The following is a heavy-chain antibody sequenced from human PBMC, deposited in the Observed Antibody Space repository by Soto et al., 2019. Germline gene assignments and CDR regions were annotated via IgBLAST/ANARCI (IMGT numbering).Heavy chain of an antibody. CDR1: GFSFTNAW. V-gene: IGHV3-15*07. CDR2: VKSKSDGGTA. J-gene: IGHJ6*02. Sequence: PGGSLRLSCAASGFSFTNAWMNWVRQAPGKGLEWVGRVKSKSDGGTADYAAPVKGRFTVSRDDSRNTLYLQMNSLKSEDTAVYYCTDGMDVWGQGTTVTVSS. CDR3: TDGMDV.